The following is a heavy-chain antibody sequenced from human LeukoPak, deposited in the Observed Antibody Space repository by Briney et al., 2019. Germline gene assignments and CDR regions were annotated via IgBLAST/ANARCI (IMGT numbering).Heavy chain of an antibody. D-gene: IGHD6-13*01. CDR3: ARRGVDSSSWYGAFYFDY. CDR1: GFTFDDYA. J-gene: IGHJ4*02. Sequence: PGGSLRLSCAASGFTFDDYAMHWVRQAPGKGLEWVSGISWNSGSIGYADSVKGRFTISRDNAKNSLYLQMNSLRAEDTAVYYCARRGVDSSSWYGAFYFDYWGQGTLVTVSS. V-gene: IGHV3-9*01. CDR2: ISWNSGSI.